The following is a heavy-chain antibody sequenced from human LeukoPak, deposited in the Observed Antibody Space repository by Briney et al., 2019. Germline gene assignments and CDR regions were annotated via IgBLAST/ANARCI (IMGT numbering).Heavy chain of an antibody. CDR2: ITGHGDTT. CDR1: GFIFNSYS. V-gene: IGHV3-23*01. J-gene: IGHJ4*02. Sequence: PGGSLRLSCAASGFIFNSYSMNWVRQAPGKGLEWVSGITGHGDTTYYADSVKGRFTISRDNSRNTVYLQMNSLRAEDTAVYYCANDLGWIQLNLGRGQGTLVTVSS. CDR3: ANDLGWIQLNLG. D-gene: IGHD5-18*01.